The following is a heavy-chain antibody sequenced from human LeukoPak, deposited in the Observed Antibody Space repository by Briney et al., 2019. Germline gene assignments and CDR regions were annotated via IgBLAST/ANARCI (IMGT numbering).Heavy chain of an antibody. CDR1: GFTFDDYA. D-gene: IGHD2-21*02. J-gene: IGHJ4*02. Sequence: TGGSLRLSCAASGFTFDDYAMHWVRQAPGKGLEWVSLISGDGGSTYYADSVKGRFTIPRDNSKSSLYLQMNSLRTEDTALYYCAKDIAPSSAYCGGDCYSVGYWGQETLVTVSS. CDR3: AKDIAPSSAYCGGDCYSVGY. CDR2: ISGDGGST. V-gene: IGHV3-43*02.